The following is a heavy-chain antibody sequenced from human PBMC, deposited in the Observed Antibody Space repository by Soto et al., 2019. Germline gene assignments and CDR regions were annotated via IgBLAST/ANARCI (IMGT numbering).Heavy chain of an antibody. CDR3: ASRPSSRYYYGMDV. D-gene: IGHD6-6*01. CDR2: IYYSGST. CDR1: GGSISSSSYY. J-gene: IGHJ6*02. V-gene: IGHV4-39*01. Sequence: SETLSLTCTVSGGSISSSSYYWGWIRQPPGKGLEWIGSIYYSGSTYYNPSLKSRVTISVDKSKNQFSLKLSSVTAADTAVYYCASRPSSRYYYGMDVWGQGTTVTVSS.